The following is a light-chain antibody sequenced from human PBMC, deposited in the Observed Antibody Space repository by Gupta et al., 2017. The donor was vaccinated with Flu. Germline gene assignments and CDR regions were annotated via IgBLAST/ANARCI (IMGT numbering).Light chain of an antibody. J-gene: IGKJ2*01. V-gene: IGKV3-15*01. CDR1: QSVRSN. Sequence: EIVMTQSPATLSVSPGERATLSCRASQSVRSNLAWYQQKPGQAPRLLIYVASSRAIGIPASVSGSGAGTDFPLTSSRRQYEDFAVYYFHQHNTLFIFGQGTKLDIK. CDR3: HQHNTLFI. CDR2: VAS.